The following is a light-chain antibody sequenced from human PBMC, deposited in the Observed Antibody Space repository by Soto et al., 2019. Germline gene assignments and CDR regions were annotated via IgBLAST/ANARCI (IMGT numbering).Light chain of an antibody. CDR3: QQSYSTPRLT. CDR1: QSISSY. CDR2: AAS. V-gene: IGKV1-39*01. Sequence: DIHMTQSPSSLSASVGDRLTITCVASQSISSYLNWYQQKPAKAPKLLVYAASSLQSGVPSRFSGSGSGTDFTLTISSLQPEDFATYYCQQSYSTPRLTFGGGTKVDIK. J-gene: IGKJ4*01.